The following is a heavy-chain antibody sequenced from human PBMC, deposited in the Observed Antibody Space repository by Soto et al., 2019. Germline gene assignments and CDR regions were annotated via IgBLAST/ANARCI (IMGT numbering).Heavy chain of an antibody. Sequence: GGSLRLSCAASGFTFSSYSMNWVRQAPGKGLEWVSYISSSSSTIYYADSVKGRFTISRDNAKNSLYLQMNSLRDEDTAVYYCARESRFLEWLSLKWFVPRREGPLVTVSS. J-gene: IGHJ5*02. CDR2: ISSSSSTI. CDR3: ARESRFLEWLSLKWFVP. D-gene: IGHD3-3*01. V-gene: IGHV3-48*02. CDR1: GFTFSSYS.